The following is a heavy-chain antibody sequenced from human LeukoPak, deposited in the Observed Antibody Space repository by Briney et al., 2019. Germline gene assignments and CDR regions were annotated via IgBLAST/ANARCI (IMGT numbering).Heavy chain of an antibody. V-gene: IGHV3-30-3*01. CDR3: AKDRPPIYYDSSGLDY. CDR2: ISYDGSNK. Sequence: HPGGSLRLSCAASGVTFSSYAMHWVRQAPGKGLEWVAVISYDGSNKYYADSVKGRFTISRDNSKNTLYLQMNSLRAEDTAVYYCAKDRPPIYYDSSGLDYWGQGTLVTVSS. J-gene: IGHJ4*02. CDR1: GVTFSSYA. D-gene: IGHD3-22*01.